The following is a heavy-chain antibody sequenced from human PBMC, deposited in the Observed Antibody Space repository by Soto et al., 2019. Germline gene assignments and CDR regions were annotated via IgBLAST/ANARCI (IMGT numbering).Heavy chain of an antibody. D-gene: IGHD6-13*01. CDR3: VASLAASGLNWLDP. CDR1: GDSINNFY. CDR2: IFANGHT. J-gene: IGHJ5*02. Sequence: PSETLSLTCTVSGDSINNFYWNWVRQPPGKGLEWIGLIFANGHTDYNPSLKSRVTMSVDASKNQFSLRLTSMTAADTAVYYCVASLAASGLNWLDPWGRGTLVTVSS. V-gene: IGHV4-4*07.